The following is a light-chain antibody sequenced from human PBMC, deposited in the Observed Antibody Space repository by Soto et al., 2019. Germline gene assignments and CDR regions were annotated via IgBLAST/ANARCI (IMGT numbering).Light chain of an antibody. Sequence: EIVLTQSPATLSLSPGERATVSCRASQSVSNYLGWYQQKPGQAPRLLIYDASNRATGIPARFSGSGSGTDFTLTISSLEPQDFAVYYCQHVGTFGQGTRLEIK. CDR1: QSVSNY. V-gene: IGKV3-11*01. J-gene: IGKJ5*01. CDR2: DAS. CDR3: QHVGT.